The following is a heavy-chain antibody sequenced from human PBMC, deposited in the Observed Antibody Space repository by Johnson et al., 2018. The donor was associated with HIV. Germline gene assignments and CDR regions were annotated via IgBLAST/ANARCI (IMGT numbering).Heavy chain of an antibody. J-gene: IGHJ3*02. D-gene: IGHD4-11*01. CDR1: GFSFSSYA. V-gene: IGHV3-23*04. CDR2: ISGSGDST. Sequence: VQLVESGGGLVQPGGSLRLSCAASGFSFSSYAMNWVRQAPGKGLEWVSAISGSGDSTYYADSVKGRFTISRDNSKNTLYLQMNSLRDEDTAVYFCAKARGRQYGAFDIWGQGKRVTVS. CDR3: AKARGRQYGAFDI.